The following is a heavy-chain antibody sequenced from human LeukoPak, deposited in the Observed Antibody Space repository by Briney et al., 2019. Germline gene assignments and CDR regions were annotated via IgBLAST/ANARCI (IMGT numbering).Heavy chain of an antibody. V-gene: IGHV4-34*01. Sequence: SETLSLTCAVYGGSFSGYYWSWIRQPPGKGLEWIGEINHSGSTNYSPSLKSRVTISVDTSRNQFSLKLSSVTAADTAVYYCAEGDPDAFDIWGQGTMVTVSS. CDR2: INHSGST. CDR1: GGSFSGYY. CDR3: AEGDPDAFDI. D-gene: IGHD3-16*01. J-gene: IGHJ3*02.